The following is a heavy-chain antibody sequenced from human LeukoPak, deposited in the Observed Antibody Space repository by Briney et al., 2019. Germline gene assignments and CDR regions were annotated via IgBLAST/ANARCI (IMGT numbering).Heavy chain of an antibody. CDR3: ARDVVSYSSDY. CDR1: GYTFTIYG. CDR2: ISGYNGNT. Sequence: GASVTVSCKASGYTFTIYGISGVRQAPGQGLEWMGWISGYNGNTNYVQRFQGRVTMTTDTSTSTAYMELRSLRSDDTAVYYCARDVVSYSSDYWGQGTLVTVSS. V-gene: IGHV1-18*01. J-gene: IGHJ4*02.